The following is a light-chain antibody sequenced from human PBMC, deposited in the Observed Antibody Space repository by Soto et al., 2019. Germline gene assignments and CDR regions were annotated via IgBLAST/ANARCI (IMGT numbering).Light chain of an antibody. CDR3: QQRSNWPRT. CDR2: GAS. V-gene: IGKV3D-20*02. Sequence: EIVMTPSPATLSVSPGERATLSCRASQSVSSSYLAWHQQKPGQAPRLLIYGASNRATGIPARFSGSGSGTDFTLTISSLEPEDFAVYYCQQRSNWPRTFSQGTKVDI. J-gene: IGKJ1*01. CDR1: QSVSSSY.